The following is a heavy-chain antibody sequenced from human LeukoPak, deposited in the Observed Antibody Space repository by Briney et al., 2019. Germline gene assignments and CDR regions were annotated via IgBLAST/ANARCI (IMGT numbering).Heavy chain of an antibody. J-gene: IGHJ5*02. Sequence: SETLSLTCTVSGGSISSSSYYWGWIRQPPGKGLEWIGSIYYSGSTYYNPSLKSRVTISVDTSKNQFSLKLSSVTAADTAVYYCARDLIKSDTAMVPWGQGTLVTVSS. V-gene: IGHV4-39*07. CDR3: ARDLIKSDTAMVP. D-gene: IGHD5-18*01. CDR1: GGSISSSSYY. CDR2: IYYSGST.